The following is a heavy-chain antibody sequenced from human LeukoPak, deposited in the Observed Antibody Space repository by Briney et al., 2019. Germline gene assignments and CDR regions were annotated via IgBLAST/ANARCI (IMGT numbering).Heavy chain of an antibody. V-gene: IGHV1-2*02. Sequence: GASVKVSCKASGYTFTGYYMHWVRQAPEQGLEWMGWINPNSGGTNYAQKFQGRVTMTRDTSISTAYMELSRLRSDDTAVYYCARGPEYGCKSTSCYQAYWGQGTLVTVSS. CDR3: ARGPEYGCKSTSCYQAY. D-gene: IGHD2-2*01. J-gene: IGHJ4*02. CDR1: GYTFTGYY. CDR2: INPNSGGT.